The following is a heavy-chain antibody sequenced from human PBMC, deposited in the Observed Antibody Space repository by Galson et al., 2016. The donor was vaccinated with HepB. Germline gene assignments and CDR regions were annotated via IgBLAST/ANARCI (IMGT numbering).Heavy chain of an antibody. D-gene: IGHD3-3*01. CDR1: GSSVGSYW. J-gene: IGHJ6*02. Sequence: QSGAEEKKPGESLKISCRGSGSSVGSYWIGSVRQMPGKGLAWMGIIYPGAFDIRYGTSFQGTVTISVDKSISTAYLQWSSLTASDTAMYYCARSLTGSYDFWGAIYNYYAMDVWGQGTTVTAS. V-gene: IGHV5-51*01. CDR2: IYPGAFDI. CDR3: ARSLTGSYDFWGAIYNYYAMDV.